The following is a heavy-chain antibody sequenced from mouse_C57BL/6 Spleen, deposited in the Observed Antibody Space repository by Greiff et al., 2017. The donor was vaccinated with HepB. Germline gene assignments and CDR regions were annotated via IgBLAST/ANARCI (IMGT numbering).Heavy chain of an antibody. Sequence: VQLQQPGAELVKPGASVKLSCKASGYTFTSYWMHWVKQRPGQGLEWIGMIHPNSGSTNYNEKFKSKATLTVDKSSSTAYMQLSSLTSEDSAVYYCARDGIYDYDRGFAYWGQGTLVTVSA. CDR1: GYTFTSYW. V-gene: IGHV1-64*01. CDR2: IHPNSGST. D-gene: IGHD2-4*01. J-gene: IGHJ3*01. CDR3: ARDGIYDYDRGFAY.